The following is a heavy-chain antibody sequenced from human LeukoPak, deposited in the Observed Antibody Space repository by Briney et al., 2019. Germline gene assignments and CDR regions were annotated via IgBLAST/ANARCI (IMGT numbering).Heavy chain of an antibody. CDR1: GYSFTNYW. CDR3: ARPHRDLPFDY. Sequence: GESLKISCKGSGYSFTNYWIGWVRQMPGKGLEWIGIIYPGDSDTRYSPPFKGQVTISADKSIRTAYLQWSSLKASDTAMYYCARPHRDLPFDYWGQGTLVTVSS. V-gene: IGHV5-51*01. CDR2: IYPGDSDT. J-gene: IGHJ4*02.